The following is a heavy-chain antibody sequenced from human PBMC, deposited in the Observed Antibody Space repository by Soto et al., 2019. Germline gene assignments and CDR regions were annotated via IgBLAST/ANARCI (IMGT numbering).Heavy chain of an antibody. D-gene: IGHD3-22*01. CDR2: IYHSGST. Sequence: PSETLSLTFAVSGGSISSSNWWRWVRQPPGQVLEWIGEIYHSGSTNYNPSLKSRVTISVDKSKNQFSLKLSSLTAADTAVYYCARSYYYDSSGYFPAFDIWGQGTMVT. CDR1: GGSISSSNW. J-gene: IGHJ3*02. V-gene: IGHV4-4*02. CDR3: ARSYYYDSSGYFPAFDI.